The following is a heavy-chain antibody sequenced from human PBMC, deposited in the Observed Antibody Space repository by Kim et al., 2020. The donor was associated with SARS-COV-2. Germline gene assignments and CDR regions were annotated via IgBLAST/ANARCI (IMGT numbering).Heavy chain of an antibody. CDR3: ARDRVTIFGVVSRNYFDF. J-gene: IGHJ4*02. D-gene: IGHD3-3*01. V-gene: IGHV3-48*03. CDR1: GFTFSSYE. CDR2: IRSSGSTI. Sequence: GGSLRLSCAASGFTFSSYEMNWVRQAPGKGLEWVAYIRSSGSTIYYADSVKGRFTISRDNAKNSLYLQMNSLRAEDTAVYYCARDRVTIFGVVSRNYFDFWGQGTLVRVSS.